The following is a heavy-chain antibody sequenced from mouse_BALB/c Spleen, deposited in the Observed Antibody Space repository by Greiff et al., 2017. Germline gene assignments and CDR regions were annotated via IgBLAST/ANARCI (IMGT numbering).Heavy chain of an antibody. CDR1: GYTFTSYY. D-gene: IGHD1-1*01. J-gene: IGHJ4*01. CDR3: ARPYGSSYDYAMDY. V-gene: IGHV1S56*01. Sequence: VQLQQSGPELVKPGASVRISCKASGYTFTSYYIHWVKQRPGQGLEWIGWIYPGNVNTKYNEKFKGKATLTADKSSSTAYMQLSSLTSEDSAVYFCARPYGSSYDYAMDYWGQGTSVTVSS. CDR2: IYPGNVNT.